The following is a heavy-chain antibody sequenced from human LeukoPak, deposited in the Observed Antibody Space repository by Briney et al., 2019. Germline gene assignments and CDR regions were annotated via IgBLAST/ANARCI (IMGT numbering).Heavy chain of an antibody. CDR3: AKHSYGFPFDY. CDR2: VHNSGST. CDR1: GGSSSGYY. V-gene: IGHV4-34*01. J-gene: IGHJ4*02. Sequence: ASETLSLTCAVYGGSSSGYYWSWIRQPPGKGLEWIGEVHNSGSTNYNPSLKSRVTISVDTSKSQFSLKLSSVTAADTAVYYCAKHSYGFPFDYWGQGTLVTVSS. D-gene: IGHD5-18*01.